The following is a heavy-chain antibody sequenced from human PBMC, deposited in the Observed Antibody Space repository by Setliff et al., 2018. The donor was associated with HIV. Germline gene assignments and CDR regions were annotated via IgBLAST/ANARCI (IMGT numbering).Heavy chain of an antibody. V-gene: IGHV1-2*02. Sequence: ASVKVSCKAFGYIFSVYHMHWVRQTPGQGLEWVGWINPNNGDTKYAEKLQGRVTMTRDTSISTAYLELNRLKSDDTAVYYCARGHTTVTTDFDYWGQGTLVTVSS. CDR3: ARGHTTVTTDFDY. CDR1: GYIFSVYH. CDR2: INPNNGDT. D-gene: IGHD4-17*01. J-gene: IGHJ4*02.